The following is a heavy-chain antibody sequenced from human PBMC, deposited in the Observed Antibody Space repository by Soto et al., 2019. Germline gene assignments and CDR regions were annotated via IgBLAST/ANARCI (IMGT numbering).Heavy chain of an antibody. CDR3: ARDPRSGWSHDAFDV. J-gene: IGHJ3*01. Sequence: QVHLVQSGAEVKMPGSSVRVSCASSGGAFSTSDIGWVRHAPGQGLEWMGGIIPVFGAANYAQKFKGRVTITADESTRTAYLEMSSLKPEDTATYYCARDPRSGWSHDAFDVWGPGTSIIVSS. V-gene: IGHV1-69*01. D-gene: IGHD3-22*01. CDR2: IIPVFGAA. CDR1: GGAFSTSD.